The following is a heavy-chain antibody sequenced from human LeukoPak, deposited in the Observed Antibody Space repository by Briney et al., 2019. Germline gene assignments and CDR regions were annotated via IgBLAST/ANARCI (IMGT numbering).Heavy chain of an antibody. CDR2: ISTTGSSI. J-gene: IGHJ4*02. D-gene: IGHD6-19*01. Sequence: LSLTCTVSGGSISSYYWSWIRQPPGKGLEWVSYISTTGSSIYYADSVKGRFTISRDNVKNLLYLQMNSLRAEDTAVYYCARVQRGIAVALDYWGQGTLATVSS. V-gene: IGHV3-11*04. CDR3: ARVQRGIAVALDY. CDR1: GGSISSYY.